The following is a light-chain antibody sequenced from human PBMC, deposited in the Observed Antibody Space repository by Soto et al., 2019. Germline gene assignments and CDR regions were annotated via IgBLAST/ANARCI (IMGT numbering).Light chain of an antibody. CDR1: QSVGSW. V-gene: IGKV1-5*03. Sequence: DIQMTQSPSTLSASVGDRVTITCRASQSVGSWLAWYQQKPGKAPTLLIYKASILEGGVPSRFSGSRSGTEFSRPIISLQPDDFASYHCQQYGSSSPWTFGQGTKVEIK. CDR3: QQYGSSSPWT. J-gene: IGKJ1*01. CDR2: KAS.